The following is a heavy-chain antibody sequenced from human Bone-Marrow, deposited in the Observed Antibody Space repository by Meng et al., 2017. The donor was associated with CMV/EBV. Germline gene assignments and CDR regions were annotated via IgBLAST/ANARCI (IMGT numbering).Heavy chain of an antibody. Sequence: GSLRLSCTVSGGSISSSSYYWGWIRQPPGKGLEWIGSIYYSGSTYYNPSLKSRVTISVDTSKNQFSLKLSSVTAADTAVYYCARGHVAYYSWGQGTLVTVSS. J-gene: IGHJ4*02. V-gene: IGHV4-39*07. CDR1: GGSISSSSYY. CDR3: ARGHVAYYS. D-gene: IGHD3-10*01. CDR2: IYYSGST.